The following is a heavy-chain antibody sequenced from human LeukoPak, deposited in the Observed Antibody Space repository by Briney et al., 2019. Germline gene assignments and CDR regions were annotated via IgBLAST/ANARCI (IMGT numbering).Heavy chain of an antibody. Sequence: PGRSLRLSRAASGFSFSRYDMHWVRQAPGKGLEWVAVISFDGSNKYYADSVEGRFTISRENSKNTLFLQMNSLRAEDTAVYFCANWVRSYGLDVWGQGTSVTVSS. CDR1: GFSFSRYD. V-gene: IGHV3-30*18. J-gene: IGHJ6*02. CDR2: ISFDGSNK. D-gene: IGHD1-14*01. CDR3: ANWVRSYGLDV.